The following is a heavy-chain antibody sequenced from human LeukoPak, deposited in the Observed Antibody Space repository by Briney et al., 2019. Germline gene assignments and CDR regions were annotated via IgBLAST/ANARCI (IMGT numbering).Heavy chain of an antibody. J-gene: IGHJ4*02. CDR1: GFTFSSYG. CDR3: AKNHGGYYGSERDY. V-gene: IGHV3-30*18. Sequence: GGSLRLSCAASGFTFSSYGMHWVRQAPGKGLEWVAVISYDGSNKYYADSVKGRFTISRDNSKNTLYLQMNSLRAEDTAVYYCAKNHGGYYGSERDYWGQGTLVTVSS. CDR2: ISYDGSNK. D-gene: IGHD3-10*01.